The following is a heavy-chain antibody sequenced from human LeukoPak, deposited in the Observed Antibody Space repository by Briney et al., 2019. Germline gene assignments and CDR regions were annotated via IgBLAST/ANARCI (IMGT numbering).Heavy chain of an antibody. Sequence: GGSLRLSCAASGFTFSSYWMNWVRQAQGKGLEWVSYMNSSGSTIYYADSVKGRFTISRDNAKNSLYLQMNSLRAEDTAVYYCAELGITMIGGVWGKGTTVTISS. J-gene: IGHJ6*04. D-gene: IGHD3-10*02. CDR3: AELGITMIGGV. CDR1: GFTFSSYW. CDR2: MNSSGSTI. V-gene: IGHV3-48*03.